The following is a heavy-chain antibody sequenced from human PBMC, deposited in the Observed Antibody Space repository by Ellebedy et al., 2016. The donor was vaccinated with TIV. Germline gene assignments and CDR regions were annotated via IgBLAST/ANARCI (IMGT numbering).Heavy chain of an antibody. CDR1: GFTFSSYA. CDR3: ARDPQNTFTYYYDSSGFFDY. J-gene: IGHJ4*02. D-gene: IGHD3-22*01. Sequence: GESLKISCAASGFTFSSYAMHWVRQAPGKGLEWVAVISYDGSNKYYADSVKGRFTISRDNSKNTLYLQMNSLGAEDTAVYYCARDPQNTFTYYYDSSGFFDYWGQGTLVTVSS. V-gene: IGHV3-30-3*01. CDR2: ISYDGSNK.